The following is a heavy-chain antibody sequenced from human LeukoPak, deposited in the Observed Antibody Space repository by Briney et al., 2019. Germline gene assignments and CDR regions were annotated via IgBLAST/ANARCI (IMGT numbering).Heavy chain of an antibody. J-gene: IGHJ4*02. CDR1: GFTFTNYY. CDR2: ISGSGDYI. D-gene: IGHD6-13*01. V-gene: IGHV3-21*01. Sequence: GGSLRLSCAASGFTFTNYYMNWVRQAPGKGLEWVSSISGSGDYIFSADSMKGRLTISRDNAKNLLSLQMNSLRAEDTAVYYCARVYGSSWNNDYFDYWGQGTLVTVSS. CDR3: ARVYGSSWNNDYFDY.